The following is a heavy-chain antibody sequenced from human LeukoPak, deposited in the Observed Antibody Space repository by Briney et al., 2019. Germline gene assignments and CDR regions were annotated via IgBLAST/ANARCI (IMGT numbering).Heavy chain of an antibody. CDR3: AREFKSWGDPDAFDI. CDR2: ISAYNGNT. D-gene: IGHD2-21*02. CDR1: GYTFTSYG. J-gene: IGHJ3*02. Sequence: ASVTVSCKASGYTFTSYGISWVRQAPGQGLEWMGWISAYNGNTNYAQKLQGRVTMTTDTSTSTAYMELRSLRSDDTAVYYCAREFKSWGDPDAFDIWGQGTMVTVSS. V-gene: IGHV1-18*04.